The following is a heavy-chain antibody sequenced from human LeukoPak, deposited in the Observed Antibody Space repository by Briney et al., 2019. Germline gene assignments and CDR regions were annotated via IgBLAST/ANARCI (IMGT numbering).Heavy chain of an antibody. D-gene: IGHD3-10*01. Sequence: ASVWVSCKASGFSFTSYDINWVRQTTGQGLEWMGWMNPVTGHTGYARQFQGRITMTRDTSTSTAYMELRSLTSEDTAVYYCVRDGEGIAISVNFWFDPWGQGTLVTVSS. V-gene: IGHV1-8*01. CDR3: VRDGEGIAISVNFWFDP. CDR2: MNPVTGHT. CDR1: GFSFTSYD. J-gene: IGHJ5*02.